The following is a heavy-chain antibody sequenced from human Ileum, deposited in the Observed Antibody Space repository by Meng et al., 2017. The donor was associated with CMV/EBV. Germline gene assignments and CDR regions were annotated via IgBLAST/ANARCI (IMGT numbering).Heavy chain of an antibody. D-gene: IGHD4-17*01. V-gene: IGHV3-NL1*01. CDR3: ARGATVTPSFDY. J-gene: IGHJ4*02. Sequence: GESLKISCAASGFIFSSYGMHWVRQAPGKGLEWVSVIYSGGSTYYADSVKGRFTISRDNSKNTLYLQMNSLRAEDTAVYYCARGATVTPSFDYWGQGTLVTVSS. CDR2: IYSGGST. CDR1: GFIFSSYG.